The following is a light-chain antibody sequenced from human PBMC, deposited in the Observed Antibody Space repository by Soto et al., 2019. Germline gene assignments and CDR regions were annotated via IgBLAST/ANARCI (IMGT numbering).Light chain of an antibody. Sequence: AIQGTQSPSSLSASVGDRVTITCRANQDIRSDLGWYQQKPGKAPQLLIYGASYLQSGVPSRFSGSGSGTIFSLTISSLQPEDFATYYCLQDFSYPRTFGPGTKVDIK. V-gene: IGKV1-6*01. CDR2: GAS. CDR3: LQDFSYPRT. CDR1: QDIRSD. J-gene: IGKJ1*01.